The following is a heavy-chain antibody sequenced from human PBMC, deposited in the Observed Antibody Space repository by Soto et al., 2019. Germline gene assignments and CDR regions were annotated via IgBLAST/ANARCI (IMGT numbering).Heavy chain of an antibody. V-gene: IGHV4-30-4*01. D-gene: IGHD3-9*01. CDR3: ARQRTVYFARPGDWLDP. J-gene: IGHJ5*02. CDR2: IYYSGNI. CDR1: GASISSADYF. Sequence: QVQLQESGPVLVKPSQTLSLTCTVSGASISSADYFWSWIRQPPGQGLDGIGYIYYSGNIFYNPSLESRVTISVDTSKNQFSLKLTSVTAADTAVYYCARQRTVYFARPGDWLDPWGQGTLVTVSS.